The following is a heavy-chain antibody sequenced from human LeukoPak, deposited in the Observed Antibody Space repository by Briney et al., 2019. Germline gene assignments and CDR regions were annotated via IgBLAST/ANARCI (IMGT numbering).Heavy chain of an antibody. CDR2: FDPEDGET. CDR3: ARGGGNGGSGSSYYYYYGMDV. J-gene: IGHJ6*02. D-gene: IGHD3-10*01. Sequence: GASVKVSCKVSGYTLTELSMHWVRQAPGKGLEWMGGFDPEDGETIYAQKFQGRVTITRDTSASTAYMELSSLRSEDTAVYYCARGGGNGGSGSSYYYYYGMDVWGQGTTVTISS. V-gene: IGHV1-24*01. CDR1: GYTLTELS.